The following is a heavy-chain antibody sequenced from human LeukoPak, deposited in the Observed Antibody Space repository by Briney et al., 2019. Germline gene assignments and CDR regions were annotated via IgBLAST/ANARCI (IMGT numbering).Heavy chain of an antibody. D-gene: IGHD6-13*01. CDR1: GGSISSYY. CDR3: ARGIAAAKRGFDP. Sequence: SETLSLTCTVSGGSISSYYWSWIRQPPGKGLEWIGYIYYSGSTNYNPSLTSRVTISVDTSKDQFSLKLSSVTAADTAVYYCARGIAAAKRGFDPWGQGTLVTVSS. V-gene: IGHV4-59*01. J-gene: IGHJ5*02. CDR2: IYYSGST.